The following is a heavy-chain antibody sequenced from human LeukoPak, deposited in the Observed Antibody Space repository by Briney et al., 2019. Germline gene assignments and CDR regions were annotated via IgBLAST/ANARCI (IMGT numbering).Heavy chain of an antibody. J-gene: IGHJ4*02. Sequence: PGGSLRLSCAASGFTFSIYWMSWFRQAPGKGLEWVAHIKKDGSEKNYVDSVKGRFTISRDNTKNSVYLQMNSLRAEDTAVYYCARVPRYDSSGYYGLLDYWGQGTLVTVSS. CDR1: GFTFSIYW. D-gene: IGHD3-22*01. CDR3: ARVPRYDSSGYYGLLDY. CDR2: IKKDGSEK. V-gene: IGHV3-7*03.